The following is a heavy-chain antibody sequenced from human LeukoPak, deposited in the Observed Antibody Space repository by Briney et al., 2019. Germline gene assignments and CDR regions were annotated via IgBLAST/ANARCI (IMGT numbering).Heavy chain of an antibody. J-gene: IGHJ4*02. Sequence: EASVKVSCKASGYTFTGHYMHWVRQAPGQGLEWMGWINPNSGGTNYAQKFQGRVTMTRDTSISTAYMELSRLRSDDTAVYYCARDESGYSGYDSVWWGQGTLVTVSS. CDR1: GYTFTGHY. CDR2: INPNSGGT. D-gene: IGHD5-12*01. CDR3: ARDESGYSGYDSVW. V-gene: IGHV1-2*02.